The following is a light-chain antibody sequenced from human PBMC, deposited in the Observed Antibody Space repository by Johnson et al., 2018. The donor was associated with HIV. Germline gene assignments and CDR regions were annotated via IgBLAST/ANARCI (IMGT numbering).Light chain of an antibody. CDR1: SSNIVNNY. J-gene: IGLJ1*01. CDR3: ATWDRSLSAGGV. V-gene: IGLV1-51*02. Sequence: QSVLTHPPSVSAAPGQKVSISCSGSSSNIVNNYVSWYRQLPGPAAKLLSYENTQRPSGIPDRFSGSKSGASATRGITGLQTGDEADYYCATWDRSLSAGGVFGTGTKVTVL. CDR2: ENT.